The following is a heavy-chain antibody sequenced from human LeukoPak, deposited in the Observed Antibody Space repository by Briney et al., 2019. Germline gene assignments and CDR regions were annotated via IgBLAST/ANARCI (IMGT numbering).Heavy chain of an antibody. J-gene: IGHJ4*02. Sequence: GGSLRLSCAASGFTFSSYAMSWVRQAPGKGLEWVSAISGSGGSTYYADSVKGRFTISRGNSKNTLYLQMNSLRAEDTAVYYCAKAQRRAIFGVVTPIDYWGQGTLVTVSS. V-gene: IGHV3-23*01. CDR3: AKAQRRAIFGVVTPIDY. CDR2: ISGSGGST. D-gene: IGHD3-3*01. CDR1: GFTFSSYA.